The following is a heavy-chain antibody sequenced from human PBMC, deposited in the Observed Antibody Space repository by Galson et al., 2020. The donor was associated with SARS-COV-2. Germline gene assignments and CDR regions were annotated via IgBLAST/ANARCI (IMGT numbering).Heavy chain of an antibody. CDR3: AKDRFYPDNSGYGPEDY. CDR2: IRTNAAAT. D-gene: IGHD3-22*01. CDR1: GLTFSNYA. J-gene: IGHJ4*02. Sequence: GGSLRLSCVASGLTFSNYAMSWVRQAPGKGLEWVSAIRTNAAATYYADSVKGRFTISRDNSKNTLHLQMNSLRADDTAVYYCAKDRFYPDNSGYGPEDYWGQGTLVTVSS. V-gene: IGHV3-23*01.